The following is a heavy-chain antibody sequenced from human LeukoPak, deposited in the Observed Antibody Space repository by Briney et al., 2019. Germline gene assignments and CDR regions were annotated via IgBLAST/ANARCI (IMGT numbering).Heavy chain of an antibody. CDR2: ISGSGGST. CDR1: GFTFPNYV. Sequence: GGSLRLSCAASGFTFPNYVMSWVRQAPGKGLEWVSGISGSGGSTYYADSVKGRFTISRDNSKNTLYLQMNSLRAEDTAVYYCAKDQGKRYFDWLLSGYYFDYWGQGTLVTVSS. CDR3: AKDQGKRYFDWLLSGYYFDY. D-gene: IGHD3-9*01. J-gene: IGHJ4*02. V-gene: IGHV3-23*01.